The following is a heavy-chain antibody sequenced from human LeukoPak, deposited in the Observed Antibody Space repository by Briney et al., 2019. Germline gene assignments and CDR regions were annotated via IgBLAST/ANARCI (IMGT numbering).Heavy chain of an antibody. CDR1: GGSISSYY. J-gene: IGHJ3*02. D-gene: IGHD3-3*01. CDR3: ARGVRVTIFGVVTQIAFDI. CDR2: IYYSGST. V-gene: IGHV4-59*08. Sequence: SETLSLTCTVSGGSISSYYWSWIRQPPGKGLEWIGYIYYSGSTNYNPSLKSRVTISVDTSKNQFSPKLSSVTAADTAVYYCARGVRVTIFGVVTQIAFDIWGQGTMVTVSS.